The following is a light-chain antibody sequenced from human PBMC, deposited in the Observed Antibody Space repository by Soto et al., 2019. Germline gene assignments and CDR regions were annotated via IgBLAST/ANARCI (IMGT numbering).Light chain of an antibody. CDR3: QTWGTGIPWV. V-gene: IGLV4-69*01. J-gene: IGLJ3*02. Sequence: QPVLTQSPSASASLGASVKLTCTLSSGHSSYAIAWHQQQPEKGPRYLMKLNSDGSHSKGDGIPDRFSGSSSGAERYLTISSLQSEDEAAYSCQTWGTGIPWVFGGGTKLTVL. CDR2: LNSDGSH. CDR1: SGHSSYA.